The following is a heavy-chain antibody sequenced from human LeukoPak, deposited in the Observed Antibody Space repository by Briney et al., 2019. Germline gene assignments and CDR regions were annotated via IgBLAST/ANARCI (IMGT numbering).Heavy chain of an antibody. V-gene: IGHV4-34*01. CDR3: ARGRSLSGQYYYGSGSYRATYYFDY. Sequence: SETLSLTCAVYGGSFSGYYWSWIRQPPGKGLEWIGEINHSGSTNYNPSLKSRVTISVDTSKNQFSLKLSSVTAADTAVYYCARGRSLSGQYYYGSGSYRATYYFDYWGQGTLVTVSP. D-gene: IGHD3-10*01. CDR2: INHSGST. CDR1: GGSFSGYY. J-gene: IGHJ4*02.